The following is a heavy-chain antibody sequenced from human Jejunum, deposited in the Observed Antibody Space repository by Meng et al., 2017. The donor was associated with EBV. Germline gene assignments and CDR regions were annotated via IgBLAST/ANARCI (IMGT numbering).Heavy chain of an antibody. CDR1: GGSFSGSS. Sequence: VQLQRGGGGLLRPTDTLSLPCAVYGGSFSGSSWGWVHQPPGRGFEYIGEVHFGGITTYRPSLKSRVTMSVDASKNQFSLRRTSVTAADTAVYYCARRTGDYVVGYWGQGTLVTVSS. V-gene: IGHV4-34*02. CDR2: VHFGGIT. CDR3: ARRTGDYVVGY. J-gene: IGHJ4*02. D-gene: IGHD2-8*02.